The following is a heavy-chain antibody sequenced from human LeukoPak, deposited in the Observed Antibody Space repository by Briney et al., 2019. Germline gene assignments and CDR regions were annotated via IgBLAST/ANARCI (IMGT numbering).Heavy chain of an antibody. V-gene: IGHV1-18*01. CDR1: GYTFTSYG. Sequence: ASVKVSCKASGYTFTSYGINWVRQAPGQGLEWMGWISAYNGNTNYARKLQGRVTMTRGTSTSTVYMELRSLRSDDTALYYCARGGDMRVVGAFDIWGQGTMVTVSS. D-gene: IGHD3-22*01. J-gene: IGHJ3*02. CDR2: ISAYNGNT. CDR3: ARGGDMRVVGAFDI.